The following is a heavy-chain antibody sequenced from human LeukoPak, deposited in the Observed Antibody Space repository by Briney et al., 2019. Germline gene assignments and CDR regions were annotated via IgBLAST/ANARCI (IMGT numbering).Heavy chain of an antibody. CDR1: GDSVSRSDSY. CDR2: IYYSGRT. V-gene: IGHV4-39*01. CDR3: ARRRYYDSSGYLE. J-gene: IGHJ1*01. Sequence: TSETLSLTCTISGDSVSRSDSYWDWIRQPPGKGLEWVGTIYYSGRTYYSPSLKSRVTLSIDMSNNQFSLILSSVPAADTALYFCARRRYYDSSGYLEWGQGTLVTVSS. D-gene: IGHD3-22*01.